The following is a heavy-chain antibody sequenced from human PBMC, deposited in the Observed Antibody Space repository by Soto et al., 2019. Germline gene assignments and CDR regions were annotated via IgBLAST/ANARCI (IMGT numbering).Heavy chain of an antibody. Sequence: GGSLRLSCAASGFTFSSYAMHWVRQAPGKGLEYVSTISSNGGSTYYANSVKGRFTISRDNSKNTLYLQMGSLRAEDMAVYYCVRDTPSGSYSFDYWGQGTLVTVSS. D-gene: IGHD1-26*01. J-gene: IGHJ4*02. CDR1: GFTFSSYA. CDR3: VRDTPSGSYSFDY. V-gene: IGHV3-64*01. CDR2: ISSNGGST.